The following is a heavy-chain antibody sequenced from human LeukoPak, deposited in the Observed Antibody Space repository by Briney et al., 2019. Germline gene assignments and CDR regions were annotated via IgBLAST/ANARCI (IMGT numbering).Heavy chain of an antibody. D-gene: IGHD6-6*01. CDR1: GDSVPSNSAA. J-gene: IGHJ4*02. V-gene: IGHV6-1*01. Sequence: SQTLSLTCAISGDSVPSNSAAWNWIRQSPSRGLEWLGRTYYRSKWYNEYAVSVKGRITINPDTSKNQFSLQLNSVTPEDTAVYYCARGSSISIRSLDFWAQGTLVTVSS. CDR3: ARGSSISIRSLDF. CDR2: TYYRSKWYN.